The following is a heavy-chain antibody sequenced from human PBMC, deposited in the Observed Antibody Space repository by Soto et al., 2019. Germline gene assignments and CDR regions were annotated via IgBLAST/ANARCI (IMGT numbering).Heavy chain of an antibody. D-gene: IGHD3-3*01. V-gene: IGHV2-5*02. CDR2: IYWDDDK. Sequence: QITLNESGPTLVKPTQTLTLTCTFSGFSLTTSGVGVGWIRQSPGKAPEWLALIYWDDDKRYSPSLKSRLTITKDTSKNQVVLTMATLDPADTATYYCAHRVLRAVFGVVTTTAIYFDFWGQGTPGAVSS. J-gene: IGHJ4*02. CDR1: GFSLTTSGVG. CDR3: AHRVLRAVFGVVTTTAIYFDF.